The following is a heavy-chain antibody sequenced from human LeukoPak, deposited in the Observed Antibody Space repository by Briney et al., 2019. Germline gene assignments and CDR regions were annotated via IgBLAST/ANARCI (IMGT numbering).Heavy chain of an antibody. CDR3: ARGPTAYYYYYGMDV. CDR1: GGSFSGYY. J-gene: IGHJ6*02. D-gene: IGHD5-18*01. CDR2: INHSGST. V-gene: IGHV4-34*01. Sequence: SETLSLTCAVYGGSFSGYYWSWIRQPPGKGLEWIGEINHSGSTNYNPSLKSRVTISVDTSKNQFSLKLSSVTAADTAVYYCARGPTAYYYYYGMDVWGQGTTVTVSS.